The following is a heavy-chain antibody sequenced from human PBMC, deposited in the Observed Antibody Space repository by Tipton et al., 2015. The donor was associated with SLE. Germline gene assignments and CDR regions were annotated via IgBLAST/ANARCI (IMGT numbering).Heavy chain of an antibody. CDR1: GYTFTGYY. Sequence: QSGAEVKKPGASVKVSCKASGYTFTGYYMHWVRQAPGQGLEWMGWINPNSGGTNYAQKFQGRVTMTRDTSKNQFSLKLSSVTAADTAVYYCARVDSSSETPTFDYWGQGTLVTVSS. J-gene: IGHJ4*02. V-gene: IGHV1-2*02. CDR3: ARVDSSSETPTFDY. D-gene: IGHD6-6*01. CDR2: INPNSGGT.